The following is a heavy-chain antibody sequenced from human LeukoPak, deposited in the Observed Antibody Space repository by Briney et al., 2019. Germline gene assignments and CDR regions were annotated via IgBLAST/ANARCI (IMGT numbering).Heavy chain of an antibody. Sequence: SQTLSLTCTVSGDSISSGTYYWIWIRQPAGKGLEWIGSIFHSGSTYYNPSLKSRVTISVDTSKNQFTLKLTSVTAADAAVYYCARSWFSTGPADYWGQGTLVTVSS. CDR3: ARSWFSTGPADY. CDR1: GDSISSGTYY. J-gene: IGHJ4*02. D-gene: IGHD6-13*01. CDR2: IFHSGST. V-gene: IGHV4-39*01.